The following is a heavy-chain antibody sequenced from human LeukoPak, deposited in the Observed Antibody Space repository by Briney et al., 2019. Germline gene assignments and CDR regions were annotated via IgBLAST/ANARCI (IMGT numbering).Heavy chain of an antibody. CDR3: ARRRMAILWFGELSTFDY. D-gene: IGHD3-10*01. J-gene: IGHJ4*02. CDR2: INHSGST. V-gene: IGHV4-34*01. CDR1: GGSFSGYY. Sequence: PSETLSLTCAVYGGSFSGYYWSWIRQPPGKGLEWIGEINHSGSTNYNPSLKSRVTISVDTSKNQFSLKLSSVTAADTAVYYCARRRMAILWFGELSTFDYWGQGTLVTVSS.